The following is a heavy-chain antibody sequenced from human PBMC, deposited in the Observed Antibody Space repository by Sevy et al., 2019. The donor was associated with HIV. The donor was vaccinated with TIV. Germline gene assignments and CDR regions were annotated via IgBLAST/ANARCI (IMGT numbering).Heavy chain of an antibody. J-gene: IGHJ4*02. V-gene: IGHV4-39*01. CDR2: IYYSGST. D-gene: IGHD5-12*01. CDR3: ARHSSDGYNPLDY. Sequence: SEILSLTCTVSGGSISSSSYYWGWIRQPPGKGLEWIGSIYYSGSTYYNPSLKSRVTISVDTSKNQFSLKLSSVTAADTAVYYCARHSSDGYNPLDYWGQGTLVTVSS. CDR1: GGSISSSSYY.